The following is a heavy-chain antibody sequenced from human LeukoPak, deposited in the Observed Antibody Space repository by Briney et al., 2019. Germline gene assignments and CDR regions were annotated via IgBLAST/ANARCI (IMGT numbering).Heavy chain of an antibody. J-gene: IGHJ4*02. CDR2: IESDGSRT. CDR3: ARDWYHAIDY. D-gene: IGHD2-2*01. CDR1: GFTFSSTW. V-gene: IGHV3-74*03. Sequence: GGSLRLSCAASGFTFSSTWMHWVRQVPGKELVWVARIESDGSRTTYAESVKSRFTISRDNAKSTLYLEMNSLRAEDTAVYYCARDWYHAIDYWGQGTLVTVSS.